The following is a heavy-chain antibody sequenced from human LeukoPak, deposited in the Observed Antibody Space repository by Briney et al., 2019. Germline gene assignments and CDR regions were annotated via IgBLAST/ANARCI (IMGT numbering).Heavy chain of an antibody. CDR2: IKHDGSEK. D-gene: IGHD4-11*01. CDR3: TRESDHSNYPGTFDH. Sequence: PGRSLRLSCAASGFTFGTYWMSWVRQAPGKGLEWVANIKHDGSEKYYVDSVKGRFTISRDNAKNSLYLQMNSLRAEDTAVYYCTRESDHSNYPGTFDHWGQGTRVTVSS. V-gene: IGHV3-7*01. J-gene: IGHJ4*02. CDR1: GFTFGTYW.